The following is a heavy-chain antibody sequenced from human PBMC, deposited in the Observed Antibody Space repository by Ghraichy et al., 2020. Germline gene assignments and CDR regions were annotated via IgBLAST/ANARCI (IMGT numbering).Heavy chain of an antibody. D-gene: IGHD3-16*02. CDR1: GFTFSNAW. CDR2: IKSKTDGGTT. Sequence: LSLTCAASGFTFSNAWMSWVRQAPGKGLEWVGRIKSKTDGGTTDYAAPVKGRFTISRDDSKNTLYLQMNSLKTEDTAVYYCTTALFGELSENWGQGTLVTVSS. J-gene: IGHJ4*02. V-gene: IGHV3-15*01. CDR3: TTALFGELSEN.